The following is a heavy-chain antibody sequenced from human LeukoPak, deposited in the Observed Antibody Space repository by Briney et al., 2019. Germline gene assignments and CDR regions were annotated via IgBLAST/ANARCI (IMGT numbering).Heavy chain of an antibody. D-gene: IGHD3-22*01. CDR2: ISGSAGST. V-gene: IGHV3-23*01. Sequence: PGGSLRLSCAASGFTFSNYAMTWVRQAPGKGLEWVSAISGSAGSTYYADSVKGRFTISRDNSKNTLYLQMNSLRAEDTALYYCASLDYFDSSDYGDYWGQGTLVTVSS. CDR3: ASLDYFDSSDYGDY. J-gene: IGHJ4*02. CDR1: GFTFSNYA.